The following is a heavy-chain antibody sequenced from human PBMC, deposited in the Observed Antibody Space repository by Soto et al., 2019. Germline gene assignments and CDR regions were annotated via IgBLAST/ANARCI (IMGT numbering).Heavy chain of an antibody. V-gene: IGHV1-18*01. CDR2: IGGYKGNT. D-gene: IGHD4-17*01. J-gene: IGHJ4*02. CDR1: GYTFTNYG. Sequence: ASVKVSCKASGYTFTNYGVSWVRQAPGQGLEWMGWIGGYKGNTNYAQKLQGRVTLTTDTSTSTAYMELRSLRSDDTAVYYCATIGPGHVDYGDAFYYWGQGTQVTVSS. CDR3: ATIGPGHVDYGDAFYY.